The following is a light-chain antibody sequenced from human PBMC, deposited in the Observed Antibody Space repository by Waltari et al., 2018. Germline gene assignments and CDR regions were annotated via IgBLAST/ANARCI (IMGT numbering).Light chain of an antibody. J-gene: IGLJ1*01. CDR3: GSYTTRATHV. V-gene: IGLV2-8*01. CDR2: EVT. Sequence: QSALTQPPSASGSPGQSVTISCTGTSSDVGGYNYVPWYQRQPDKAPKLLLYEVTKRPSGVPDRFSGSKSGNTAFLTVSGLQAEDEGDYYCGSYTTRATHVFGIGTKVTVL. CDR1: SSDVGGYNY.